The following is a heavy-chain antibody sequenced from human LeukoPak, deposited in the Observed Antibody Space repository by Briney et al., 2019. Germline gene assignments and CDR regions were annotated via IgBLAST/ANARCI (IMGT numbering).Heavy chain of an antibody. J-gene: IGHJ4*02. D-gene: IGHD2-8*02. Sequence: SETLSLTCTVSGGSLSSGGYYWSWIRQPPGKGLEWIGYIYHSGSTYYNPSLKSRVTISVDRSKNQFSLKLSSVTAADTAVYYCAVTIRGLVDDYWGQGTLVTVSS. CDR1: GGSLSSGGYY. CDR2: IYHSGST. CDR3: AVTIRGLVDDY. V-gene: IGHV4-30-2*01.